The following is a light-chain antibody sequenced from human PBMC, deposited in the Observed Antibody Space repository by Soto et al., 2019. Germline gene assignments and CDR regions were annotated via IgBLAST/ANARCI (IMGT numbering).Light chain of an antibody. CDR2: DAS. CDR1: QTFSSH. J-gene: IGKJ5*01. V-gene: IGKV3-11*01. Sequence: EIVLTQSPATLSFSPGERATLSCRASQTFSSHLAWYQQKPGQAPRLLIYDASKRATGIPARFSGRGSGTEFTLTISSLEPEDFAVYYCQQRSNWPPVITLGQGTRLEIK. CDR3: QQRSNWPPVIT.